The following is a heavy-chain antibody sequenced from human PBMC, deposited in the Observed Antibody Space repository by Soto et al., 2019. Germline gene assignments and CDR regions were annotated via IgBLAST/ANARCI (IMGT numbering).Heavy chain of an antibody. J-gene: IGHJ4*02. Sequence: GGSLRLSCAASGSMFSDSAMHWVRQASGKGLEWVGRIRSKTNNYATEYAGSVKGRFTISRDDSKNTVYLQMNSLKTDDTAVYYCSDSYGYGFWGQGTLVTVSS. D-gene: IGHD5-18*01. CDR1: GSMFSDSA. CDR2: IRSKTNNYAT. CDR3: SDSYGYGF. V-gene: IGHV3-73*01.